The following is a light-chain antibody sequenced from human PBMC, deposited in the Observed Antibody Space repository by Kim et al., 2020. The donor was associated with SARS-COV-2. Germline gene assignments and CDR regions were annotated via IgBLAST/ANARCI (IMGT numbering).Light chain of an antibody. Sequence: QSALTQPRSVSGSPGQSVTISCTGTSSDVGTYNFVSWYQQHPGKAPKLIIFDVTERPSGVPDRFSGSKSGNTASLTISGLQAEDEADCYCCSYAGSVVFGGGTQLTVL. V-gene: IGLV2-11*01. CDR2: DVT. J-gene: IGLJ2*01. CDR3: CSYAGSVV. CDR1: SSDVGTYNF.